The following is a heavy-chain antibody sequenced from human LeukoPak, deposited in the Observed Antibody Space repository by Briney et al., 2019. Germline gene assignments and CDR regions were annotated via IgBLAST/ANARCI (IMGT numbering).Heavy chain of an antibody. Sequence: SETLSLTCTVSGGSISSYYWSWIRQPAGKGLEWIGRIYTSGSTNYNPSLKSRVTMSVDTSKNQFSLKLSSVTAADTAVYYCARSGRLSITGTTPFHFDYWGQGTLVTVSS. V-gene: IGHV4-4*07. D-gene: IGHD1-7*01. CDR1: GGSISSYY. CDR2: IYTSGST. CDR3: ARSGRLSITGTTPFHFDY. J-gene: IGHJ4*02.